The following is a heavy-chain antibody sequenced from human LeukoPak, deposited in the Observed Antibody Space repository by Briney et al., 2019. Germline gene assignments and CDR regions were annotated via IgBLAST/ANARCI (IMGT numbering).Heavy chain of an antibody. J-gene: IGHJ5*02. D-gene: IGHD3-10*01. CDR1: GFTFNTYG. Sequence: GGTLRLSCAASGFTFNTYGMSWVRQASGKGLEWVGRIRSKANSYATAYAASVKGRFTISRDDSKNTAYLQMNSLKTEDTAVYYCTRLFPTTSKFGEPDGNWFDPWGQGTLVTVSS. CDR3: TRLFPTTSKFGEPDGNWFDP. V-gene: IGHV3-73*01. CDR2: IRSKANSYAT.